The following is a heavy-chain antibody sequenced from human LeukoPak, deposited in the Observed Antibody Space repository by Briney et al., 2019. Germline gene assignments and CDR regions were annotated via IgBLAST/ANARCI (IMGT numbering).Heavy chain of an antibody. CDR2: ISSNGGST. D-gene: IGHD3-9*01. CDR1: GFTFSSYA. J-gene: IGHJ5*02. Sequence: GGSLRLSCSASGFTFSSYAMHWVRQAPGKGLEYVSAISSNGGSTYYADSVKGRFTISRDNSKNTLYLQMSSLRAEDTAVYYCVKASDILGFDPWGQGTLVAVSS. V-gene: IGHV3-64D*06. CDR3: VKASDILGFDP.